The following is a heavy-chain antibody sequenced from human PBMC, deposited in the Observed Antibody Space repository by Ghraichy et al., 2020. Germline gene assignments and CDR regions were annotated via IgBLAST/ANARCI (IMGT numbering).Heavy chain of an antibody. D-gene: IGHD7-27*01. J-gene: IGHJ3*02. Sequence: SETLSLTCTVSGGSISSYYWSWIRQPPGKGLEWIWYIYYSGSTNYNPSLKSRVTISVDTSKNQFSLKLSSVTAADTAVYYCASTRNWGSHAFDIWGQGTMVTVSS. CDR1: GGSISSYY. V-gene: IGHV4-59*01. CDR2: IYYSGST. CDR3: ASTRNWGSHAFDI.